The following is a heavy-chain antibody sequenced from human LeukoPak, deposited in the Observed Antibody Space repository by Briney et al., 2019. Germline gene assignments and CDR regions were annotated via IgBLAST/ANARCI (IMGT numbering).Heavy chain of an antibody. Sequence: SETLSLTCAVYGESLSGYHWSWIRQPPGNGLEWIGEINYSGSTNYNPSLKSRVTISLDTSKNQFSLNLSSVTAADTAVYYCARHVHHSSGFEYYFDYWGQGTLVTVSS. CDR2: INYSGST. D-gene: IGHD3-22*01. CDR1: GESLSGYH. CDR3: ARHVHHSSGFEYYFDY. V-gene: IGHV4-34*01. J-gene: IGHJ4*02.